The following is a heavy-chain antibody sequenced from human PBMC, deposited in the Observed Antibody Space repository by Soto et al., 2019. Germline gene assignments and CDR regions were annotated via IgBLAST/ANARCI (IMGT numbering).Heavy chain of an antibody. CDR1: GGTFSSYA. Sequence: QVQLVQSGAEVKKPGSSVKVSCKASGGTFSSYAISWGRQAPGQGLEWMGGIIPIFGTANYAQKFQARVTMTADESTSAADAELSSMRSEDTAVDYGGARGCYSMDVWGHGPTVTVSS. D-gene: IGHD6-25*01. V-gene: IGHV1-69*01. J-gene: IGHJ6*02. CDR2: IIPIFGTA. CDR3: GARGCYSMDV.